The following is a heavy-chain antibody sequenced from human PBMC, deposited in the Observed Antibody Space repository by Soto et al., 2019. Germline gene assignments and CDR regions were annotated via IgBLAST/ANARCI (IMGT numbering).Heavy chain of an antibody. D-gene: IGHD6-13*01. CDR3: ARFPGYSSSWYYFDY. V-gene: IGHV3-21*01. CDR2: ISSSSSYI. J-gene: IGHJ4*02. Sequence: GGSLRLSCAASGFTFSSYSMNWVRQAPGKGLEWVSSISSSSSYIYYADSVKGRFTISRDNAKNSLYLQMNSLRAEDTAVYYCARFPGYSSSWYYFDYWGQGTLVTVSS. CDR1: GFTFSSYS.